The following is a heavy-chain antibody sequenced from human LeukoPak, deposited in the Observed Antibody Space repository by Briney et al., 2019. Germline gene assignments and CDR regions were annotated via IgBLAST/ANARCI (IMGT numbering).Heavy chain of an antibody. CDR1: GGSISSYY. J-gene: IGHJ5*02. CDR3: ARDSYSYDSSGYYYGPNWFDP. V-gene: IGHV4-59*01. CDR2: IYYSGST. D-gene: IGHD3-22*01. Sequence: KPSETLSLTCTVSGGSISSYYWSWIRQPPGKGLEWIGYIYYSGSTNYNPSLKSRVTISVDTSKNQFSLKLSSVTAADTAVYYCARDSYSYDSSGYYYGPNWFDPWGQGTLVTVSS.